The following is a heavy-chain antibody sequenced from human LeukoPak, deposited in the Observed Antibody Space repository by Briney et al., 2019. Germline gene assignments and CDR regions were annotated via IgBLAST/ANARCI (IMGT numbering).Heavy chain of an antibody. J-gene: IGHJ4*02. V-gene: IGHV3-23*01. Sequence: GGSLRFSCAASGFTFSSYAMSWVRQAPGKGLEWVSAISGSGGSTYYADSVKGRFTISRDNSKNTLYLQMNSLRAEDTAVYYCAKDISSWYSFIDYWGQGTLVTVSS. CDR2: ISGSGGST. D-gene: IGHD6-13*01. CDR1: GFTFSSYA. CDR3: AKDISSWYSFIDY.